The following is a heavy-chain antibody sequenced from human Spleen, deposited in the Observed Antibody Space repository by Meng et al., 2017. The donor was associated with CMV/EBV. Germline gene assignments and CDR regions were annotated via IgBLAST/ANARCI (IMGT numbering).Heavy chain of an antibody. J-gene: IGHJ5*02. D-gene: IGHD2-2*01. CDR1: GFTFSPFS. V-gene: IGHV3-74*01. Sequence: GESLKISCAASGFTFSPFSMNWVRQAPGKGLEWVSRINSDGSSTSYADSVKGRFTISRDNAKNTLYLQMNSLRAEDTAVYYCAREVICSSTSCYTNWFDPWGQGTLVTVSS. CDR3: AREVICSSTSCYTNWFDP. CDR2: INSDGSST.